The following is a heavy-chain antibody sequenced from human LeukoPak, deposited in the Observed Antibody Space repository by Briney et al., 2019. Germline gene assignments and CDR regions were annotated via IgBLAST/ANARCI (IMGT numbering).Heavy chain of an antibody. CDR2: IYTSGST. Sequence: SETLSLTCTVSGGSVSSGSYYWSWIRQPAGKGLEWIGRIYTSGSTNYNPSLKSRVTMSVDTSKNQFSLKLSSVTAADTAVYYCARDLVTTAFDYWGQGTLVTVSS. D-gene: IGHD4-17*01. CDR1: GGSVSSGSYY. V-gene: IGHV4-61*02. CDR3: ARDLVTTAFDY. J-gene: IGHJ4*02.